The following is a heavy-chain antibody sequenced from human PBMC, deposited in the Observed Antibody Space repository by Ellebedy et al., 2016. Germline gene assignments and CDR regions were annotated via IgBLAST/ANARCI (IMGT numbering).Heavy chain of an antibody. CDR1: GGTFSSYA. CDR2: IIPIFGTA. J-gene: IGHJ4*02. Sequence: SVKVSXXASGGTFSSYAISWVRQAPGQGLEWMGGIIPIFGTANYAQKFQGRVTITADESTSTAYMELSSLRSEDTAVYYCAREGAHSGNLDSWGQGTLITVSS. V-gene: IGHV1-69*13. D-gene: IGHD1-26*01. CDR3: AREGAHSGNLDS.